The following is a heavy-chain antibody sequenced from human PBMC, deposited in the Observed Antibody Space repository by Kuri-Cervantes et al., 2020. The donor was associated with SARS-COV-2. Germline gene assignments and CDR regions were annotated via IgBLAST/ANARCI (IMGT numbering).Heavy chain of an antibody. CDR2: IYNCGST. J-gene: IGHJ4*01. CDR1: GFTVSSNY. Sequence: GGSLRLSCAASGFTVSSNYMSWVRQAPGKGLEWVSVIYNCGSTYYAHSVKGRFTISRDNSKNTLYLQMSSLRAEDTAVYYCAKERWSEVGATPFDYWGQGTMVTVSS. D-gene: IGHD1-26*01. CDR3: AKERWSEVGATPFDY. V-gene: IGHV3-66*03.